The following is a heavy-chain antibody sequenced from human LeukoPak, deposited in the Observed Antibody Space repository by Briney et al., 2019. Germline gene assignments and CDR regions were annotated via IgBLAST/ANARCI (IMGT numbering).Heavy chain of an antibody. D-gene: IGHD5-18*01. V-gene: IGHV3-23*01. Sequence: GPLRLSCAASGFTFSNAWMNWVRQAPGKGLEWVSTISGSGDNTYYTDSVKGRFTISRDNAKNTLYLQMNSLRAEDTAVYFCVNGYTYGQYWGQGTLVTVSS. CDR1: GFTFSNAW. CDR2: ISGSGDNT. CDR3: VNGYTYGQY. J-gene: IGHJ4*02.